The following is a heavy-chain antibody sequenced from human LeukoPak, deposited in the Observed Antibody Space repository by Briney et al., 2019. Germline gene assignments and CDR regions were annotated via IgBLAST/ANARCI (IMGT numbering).Heavy chain of an antibody. V-gene: IGHV4-59*08. Sequence: PSETLSLTCTVSGGSISSYYWSWIRQPPGKGLEWIGYIYYSGSTNYNPSLKSRVTISVDTSKNQFSLKLSSVTAADTAVYYCARTGIVGATIDYWGQGTLVTVSS. CDR1: GGSISSYY. J-gene: IGHJ4*02. CDR3: ARTGIVGATIDY. D-gene: IGHD1-26*01. CDR2: IYYSGST.